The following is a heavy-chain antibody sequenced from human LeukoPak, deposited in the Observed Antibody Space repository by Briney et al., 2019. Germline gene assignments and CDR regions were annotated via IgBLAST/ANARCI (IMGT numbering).Heavy chain of an antibody. V-gene: IGHV1-18*01. Sequence: ASVKVSCKASGYTFTNYGISWVRQAPGQGLEWMGWISAYSGNTNYAQNLQGRVTMTTDTSSSTAYMELRSLRADDTAVYYCARAPDDYDFWSGPFDYWGRGTLVTVSS. J-gene: IGHJ4*02. CDR1: GYTFTNYG. D-gene: IGHD3-3*01. CDR2: ISAYSGNT. CDR3: ARAPDDYDFWSGPFDY.